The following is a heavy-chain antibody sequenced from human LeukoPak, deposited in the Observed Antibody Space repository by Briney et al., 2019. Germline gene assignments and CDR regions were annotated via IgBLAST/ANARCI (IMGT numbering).Heavy chain of an antibody. J-gene: IGHJ4*02. CDR1: GGSFSGYY. Sequence: SETLSLTCAVYGGSFSGYYWSWIRQPPGKGLEWIGEINHSGSTNYNPSLKSRVTISVDTSKNQFSLKLSSVTAADTAVYYCARGLGTTNSLRAVAGRVLNYWGQGTLVTVSS. CDR3: ARGLGTTNSLRAVAGRVLNY. V-gene: IGHV4-34*01. D-gene: IGHD6-19*01. CDR2: INHSGST.